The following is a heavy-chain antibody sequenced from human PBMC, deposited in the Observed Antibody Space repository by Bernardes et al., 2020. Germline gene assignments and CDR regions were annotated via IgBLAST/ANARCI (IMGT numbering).Heavy chain of an antibody. D-gene: IGHD5-12*01. CDR1: GFTFSDHY. V-gene: IGHV3-72*01. CDR2: SKNKVYSYTT. J-gene: IGHJ4*02. CDR3: ARRRDGNRYNDY. Sequence: GGSLRLSCVASGFTFSDHYVDWVRQAPGKGLEWVGRSKNKVYSYTTDYAASVKGRFTISRDDTKNSVYLQMDGLKTEDAAIYYCARRRDGNRYNDYWGQGTLVTVSS.